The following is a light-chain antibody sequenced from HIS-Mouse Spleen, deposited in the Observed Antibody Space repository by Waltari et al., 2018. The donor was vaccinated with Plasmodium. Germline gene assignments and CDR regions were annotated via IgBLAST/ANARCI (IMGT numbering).Light chain of an antibody. V-gene: IGLV2-23*01. CDR2: EGS. Sequence: QSALTQPASVSGSPGPSITISCTGTSSDVGSYHLVSWYQQHPGKAPKLMIYEGSKRPSGVSNRFSGSKSGNTASLTISGLQAEDEADYYCCSYAGSRMVFGGGTKLTVL. J-gene: IGLJ2*01. CDR3: CSYAGSRMV. CDR1: SSDVGSYHL.